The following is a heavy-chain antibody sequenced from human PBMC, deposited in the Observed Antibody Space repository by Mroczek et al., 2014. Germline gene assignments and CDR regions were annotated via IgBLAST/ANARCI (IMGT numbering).Heavy chain of an antibody. CDR2: ISYDGSNK. J-gene: IGHJ5*02. CDR1: GFTFSSYG. V-gene: IGHV3-30*18. CDR3: AKDRGRIELYNWFDP. D-gene: IGHD3-10*01. Sequence: VQLLESGGGVVQPGRSLRLSCAASGFTFSSYGMHWVRQAPGKGLEWVAVISYDGSNKYYADSVKGRFTISRDNSKNTLYLQMNSLRAEDTAVYYCAKDRGRIELYNWFDPWGQGTLVTVSS.